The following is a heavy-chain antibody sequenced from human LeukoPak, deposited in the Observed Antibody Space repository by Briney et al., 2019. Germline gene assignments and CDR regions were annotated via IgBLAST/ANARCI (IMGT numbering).Heavy chain of an antibody. J-gene: IGHJ4*02. CDR3: AKVEYQLLYGLGY. D-gene: IGHD2-2*02. Sequence: GGSLRLSCAASGFTFSSYAMSWVRQAPGKGLEWGSAISGSGGSTYYADSVKGRFTISRDNSKNTLYLQMNSLRAEDTAVYYCAKVEYQLLYGLGYWGQGTLVTVSS. CDR2: ISGSGGST. CDR1: GFTFSSYA. V-gene: IGHV3-23*01.